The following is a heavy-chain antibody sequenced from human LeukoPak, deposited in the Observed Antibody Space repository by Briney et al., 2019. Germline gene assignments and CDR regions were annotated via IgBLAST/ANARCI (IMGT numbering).Heavy chain of an antibody. J-gene: IGHJ2*01. Sequence: PGGSLRLSCAASGFTFSNYWMSGVRQAPGKGLEWLSNINQDGREMYYVDSVKGRFTISIDNGKNSLYLQINSLRADDTAVYYSARDQGSMLVVRTTTWSSYLWGRGTLVTVSS. CDR1: GFTFSNYW. CDR3: ARDQGSMLVVRTTTWSSYL. CDR2: INQDGREM. D-gene: IGHD3-22*01. V-gene: IGHV3-7*01.